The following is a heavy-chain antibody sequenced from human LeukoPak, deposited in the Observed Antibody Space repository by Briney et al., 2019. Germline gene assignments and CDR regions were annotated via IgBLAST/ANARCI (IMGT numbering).Heavy chain of an antibody. CDR2: IYYSGST. CDR3: ARNESVLGTTGLNDFFDD. Sequence: PSETLSPTCTVSGGTIRGSSDYWGWIRQSPGKGLEWIGSIYYSGSTYYNPSLKSRVTISVDTSKNQFYVKLTSVTAADTAVYYCARNESVLGTTGLNDFFDDWGQGTLVTVSS. J-gene: IGHJ4*02. CDR1: GGTIRGSSDY. V-gene: IGHV4-39*01. D-gene: IGHD1-26*01.